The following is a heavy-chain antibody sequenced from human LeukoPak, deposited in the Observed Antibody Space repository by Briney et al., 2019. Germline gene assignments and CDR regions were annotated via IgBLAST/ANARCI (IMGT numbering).Heavy chain of an antibody. CDR1: GGSISSHY. J-gene: IGHJ5*02. Sequence: SETLSLTCTVSGGSISSHYWSWIRQPPGKGLEWIGYIYSSGSTNYNPSLKSRVTISVDTSKNQFSLKLSSVTAADTAVYYCARATYQLLPRGFDPWGQGTLVTVSS. CDR2: IYSSGST. V-gene: IGHV4-59*11. D-gene: IGHD2-2*01. CDR3: ARATYQLLPRGFDP.